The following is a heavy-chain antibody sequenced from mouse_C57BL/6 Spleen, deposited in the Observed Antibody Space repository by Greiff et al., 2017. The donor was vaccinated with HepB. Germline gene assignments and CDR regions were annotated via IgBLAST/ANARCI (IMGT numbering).Heavy chain of an antibody. Sequence: QVQLKQPGAELVKPGASVKMSCKASGYTFTSYWITWVKQRPGQGLEWIGDIYPGSGSTNYNEKFKSKATLTVDTSSSTAYMQLSSLTSEDSAVYYCASFPYGMAWFAYWGQGTLVTVSA. V-gene: IGHV1-55*01. J-gene: IGHJ3*01. CDR2: IYPGSGST. CDR1: GYTFTSYW. D-gene: IGHD1-1*01. CDR3: ASFPYGMAWFAY.